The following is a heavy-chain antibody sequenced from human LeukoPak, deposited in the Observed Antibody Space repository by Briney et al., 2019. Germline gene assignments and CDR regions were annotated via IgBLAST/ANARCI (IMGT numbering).Heavy chain of an antibody. CDR3: ARTGDNNWFDP. V-gene: IGHV3-20*04. CDR2: INWNGGST. CDR1: GFTFDDYG. J-gene: IGHJ5*02. D-gene: IGHD7-27*01. Sequence: GGSLRLSCAASGFTFDDYGMSWVRQAPGKGLEWVSGINWNGGSTGYADSVKGRFTVSRDNAKNSLYLQMNSLRAEDTALYYCARTGDNNWFDPWGQGTLVTVSS.